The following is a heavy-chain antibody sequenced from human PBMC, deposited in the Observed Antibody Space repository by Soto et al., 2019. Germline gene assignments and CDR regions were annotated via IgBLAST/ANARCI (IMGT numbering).Heavy chain of an antibody. Sequence: SETLSLTCAVYGGSFSGYYWSWIRQPPGKGLEWIGEINHSGSTNYNPSLKSRVTISVDTSKNQFSLKLSSVTAADTAVYYCARGAYDFWSGYHHGYFDYWGQGTLVTVSS. CDR1: GGSFSGYY. CDR3: ARGAYDFWSGYHHGYFDY. CDR2: INHSGST. J-gene: IGHJ4*02. D-gene: IGHD3-3*01. V-gene: IGHV4-34*01.